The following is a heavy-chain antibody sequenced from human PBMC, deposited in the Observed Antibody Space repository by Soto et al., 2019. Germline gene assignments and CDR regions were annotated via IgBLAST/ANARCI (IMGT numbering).Heavy chain of an antibody. CDR1: GDSLSGYA. V-gene: IGHV4-34*01. D-gene: IGHD3-9*01. Sequence: QVLPHQRGSGLLRPSETLSLTCDVHGDSLSGYAWSWIRQPPGKGLEWIGEITFRGVTNYHPALKSRLSISVSTSKTRICLNVSAVTAADTALYFCARKLEASIRHVEWFSYKWFDPCGPGTLVTVSS. J-gene: IGHJ5*02. CDR2: ITFRGVT. CDR3: ARKLEASIRHVEWFSYKWFDP.